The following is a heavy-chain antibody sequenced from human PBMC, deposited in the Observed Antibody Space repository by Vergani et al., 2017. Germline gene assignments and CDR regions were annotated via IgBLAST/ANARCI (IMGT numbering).Heavy chain of an antibody. D-gene: IGHD2-15*01. Sequence: QVQLEESGPGLVKPSETLSLTCTVSGGSFNTYYWSWIRQSPGKGLEWIGYIYSTGSTNYNPSLNSRVTMSVDTSKNQFSLKLRSVTAADTAVYFCARRSGGYYSGGKVHPLRTAFDVWGHGTVVTVSS. J-gene: IGHJ3*01. CDR2: IYSTGST. CDR3: ARRSGGYYSGGKVHPLRTAFDV. CDR1: GGSFNTYY. V-gene: IGHV4-59*13.